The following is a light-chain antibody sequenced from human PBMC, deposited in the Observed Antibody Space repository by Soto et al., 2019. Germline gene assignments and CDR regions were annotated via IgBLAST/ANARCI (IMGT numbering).Light chain of an antibody. J-gene: IGLJ3*02. Sequence: QSVLTQSPSASGSPGQSVTISCTGTSNDVGRYNYVSWYQHHPGKAPKLLIFEVTKRPSGVPDRFSGSKSGNTASLTVSGLQAEDEADYYCSSYTGSTTNVVVFGGGTKLTVL. CDR2: EVT. CDR3: SSYTGSTTNVVV. V-gene: IGLV2-8*01. CDR1: SNDVGRYNY.